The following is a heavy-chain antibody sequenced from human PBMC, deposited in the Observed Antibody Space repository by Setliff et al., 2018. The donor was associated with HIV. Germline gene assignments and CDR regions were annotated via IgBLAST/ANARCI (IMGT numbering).Heavy chain of an antibody. D-gene: IGHD3-3*01. V-gene: IGHV1-3*04. CDR1: GYTFTRNA. J-gene: IGHJ5*02. Sequence: ASVKVSCKASGYTFTRNAMHWVRQAPGQRLEWMGWINTVNGNTKYSQRFQGRVTITRDTSASTAYMELSSLRSEDTAVYYCARAADYDFWSGYSSGWFDPWGQGTLVTVSS. CDR3: ARAADYDFWSGYSSGWFDP. CDR2: INTVNGNT.